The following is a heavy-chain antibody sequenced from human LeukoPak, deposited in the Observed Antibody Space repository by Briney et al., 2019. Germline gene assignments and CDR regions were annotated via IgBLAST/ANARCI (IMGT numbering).Heavy chain of an antibody. CDR3: ARPAGTHYYYYMDV. V-gene: IGHV4-39*07. CDR1: GGSISSSSYY. D-gene: IGHD6-13*01. CDR2: INHSGST. J-gene: IGHJ6*03. Sequence: SETLSLTCTVSGGSISSSSYYWGWIRQPPGKGLEWIGEINHSGSTNYNPSLKSRVTISVDTSKSQFSLKLSSVTAADTAVYYCARPAGTHYYYYMDVWGKGTTVTVSS.